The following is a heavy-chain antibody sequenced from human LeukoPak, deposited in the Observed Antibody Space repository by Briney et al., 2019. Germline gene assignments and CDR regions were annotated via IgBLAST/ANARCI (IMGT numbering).Heavy chain of an antibody. CDR3: VRQRNWAVDY. CDR1: GYSFTTYW. CDR2: IYPGDSDR. V-gene: IGHV5-51*01. J-gene: IGHJ4*02. D-gene: IGHD7-27*01. Sequence: GESLKISWKGSGYSFTTYWIGWVRQMPGKGLEWMGIIYPGDSDRRNSPSFQGQVTISADKSISTAYLQWSSLTASDTAMYYCVRQRNWAVDYWGQGTLVTVSS.